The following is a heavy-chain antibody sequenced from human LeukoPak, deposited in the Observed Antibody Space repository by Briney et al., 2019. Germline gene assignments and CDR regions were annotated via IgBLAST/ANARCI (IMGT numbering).Heavy chain of an antibody. V-gene: IGHV3-30*04. CDR1: GFTFSSYA. J-gene: IGHJ4*02. Sequence: GGSLRLACAASGFTFSSYAMHWVRQAPGKGLEWVAGISYDASKKYNTNTVKGRINISRHNSKNTLYLQMNSLRAEDTAVYYCAKSHGYSYGFDYWGQGTLVTVSS. D-gene: IGHD5-18*01. CDR3: AKSHGYSYGFDY. CDR2: ISYDASKK.